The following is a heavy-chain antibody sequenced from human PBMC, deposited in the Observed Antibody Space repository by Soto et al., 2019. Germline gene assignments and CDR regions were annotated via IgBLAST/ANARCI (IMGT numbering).Heavy chain of an antibody. Sequence: EVQLVESGGGLVQSGRSLRLSCAASGFTFDDYAMHWVRQVPGKGLEWVSGMSWNSGNIGYADSVKGRFTISRDNAKNSLYLKMNGLRTEDTAFYYCEKAPSGIYCSGGSCLPTETYWNSDLWAVAPWSLSPQ. CDR1: GFTFDDYA. D-gene: IGHD2-15*01. J-gene: IGHJ2*01. CDR2: MSWNSGNI. CDR3: EKAPSGIYCSGGSCLPTETYWNSDL. V-gene: IGHV3-9*01.